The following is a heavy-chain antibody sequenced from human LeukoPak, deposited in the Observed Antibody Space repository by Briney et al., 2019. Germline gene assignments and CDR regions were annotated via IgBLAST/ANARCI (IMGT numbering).Heavy chain of an antibody. J-gene: IGHJ4*02. Sequence: GGSLRLSCAASGFTFSSTWMHWVRQVPGKELVWVARIESDGRRTTYAESVKGRFTISRDNAKNTLYLEMNSLRVEDTAVYYCARSLRDGYNFDYWGQGTLVTVSS. V-gene: IGHV3-74*03. D-gene: IGHD5-24*01. CDR1: GFTFSSTW. CDR2: IESDGRRT. CDR3: ARSLRDGYNFDY.